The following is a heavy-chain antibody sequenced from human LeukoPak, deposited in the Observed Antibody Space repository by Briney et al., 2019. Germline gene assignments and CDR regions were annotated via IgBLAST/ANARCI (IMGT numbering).Heavy chain of an antibody. J-gene: IGHJ6*03. D-gene: IGHD3-16*01. V-gene: IGHV4-59*11. CDR1: GGSITSHY. CDR3: ARVLYLGDYYYYMDV. Sequence: SETLSLTCTVSGGSITSHYWSWIRQPPGKGLEWIGYLNYSGRTNYTPSLKSRVTMSADTSKNQFSLKLSSVTAADTAVYYCARVLYLGDYYYYMDVWGKGTTVTVSS. CDR2: LNYSGRT.